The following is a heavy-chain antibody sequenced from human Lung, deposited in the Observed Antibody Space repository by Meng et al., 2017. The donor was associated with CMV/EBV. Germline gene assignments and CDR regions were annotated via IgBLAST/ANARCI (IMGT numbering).Heavy chain of an antibody. D-gene: IGHD6-19*01. CDR2: IYHSGGT. Sequence: RSQGWGPGRGKPSGTLSLPVAGSGGSISISTWWSWVRQPPGKGLEWIGEIYHSGGTNYNPSLRGRVTISLDKSKNQFSLTLRSVTAADTAVYYCARDPYATGWAGWGQGTLVTVSS. V-gene: IGHV4-4*02. J-gene: IGHJ4*02. CDR1: GGSISISTW. CDR3: ARDPYATGWAG.